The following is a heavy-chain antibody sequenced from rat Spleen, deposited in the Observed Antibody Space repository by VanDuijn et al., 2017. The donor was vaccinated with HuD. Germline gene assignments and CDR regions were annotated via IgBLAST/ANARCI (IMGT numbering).Heavy chain of an antibody. J-gene: IGHJ3*01. CDR2: ISPSGGSA. Sequence: EVQLVESDGGLVQPGRSLKLSCTTSGFTFSDFGMHWIRQAPTKGLEWVASISPSGGSAYYRDSVKGRFTISRDKTRSTLYLQMDSLGSEDTATYYCATDGVTMMVISYYFEYWGQGTLVTVSS. CDR3: ATDGVTMMVISYYFEY. V-gene: IGHV5-19*01. D-gene: IGHD1-12*02. CDR1: GFTFSDFG.